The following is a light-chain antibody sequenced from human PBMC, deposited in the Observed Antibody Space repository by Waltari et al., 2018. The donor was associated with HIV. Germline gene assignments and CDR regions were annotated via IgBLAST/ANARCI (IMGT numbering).Light chain of an antibody. V-gene: IGKV3-20*01. CDR2: GAS. J-gene: IGKJ2*01. Sequence: EIVLTQSPGTLSLSPGERATLSCRASQSVSSSYLAWYQQKPGQAPRLLIYGASSRATGIPDRFSGSGSGTDFTLTISRLEPEDFAVYYCQQYNNWPPRYTFGQGTKLEI. CDR1: QSVSSSY. CDR3: QQYNNWPPRYT.